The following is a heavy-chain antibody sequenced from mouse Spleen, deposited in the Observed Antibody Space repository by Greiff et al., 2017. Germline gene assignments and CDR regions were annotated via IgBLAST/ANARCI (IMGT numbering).Heavy chain of an antibody. CDR2: INHNNGGT. CDR1: GYTFTDYN. CDR3: ARWSPYYDGSYWYFDV. J-gene: IGHJ1*01. D-gene: IGHD1-1*01. Sequence: EVQLVESGPELVKPGASVKMSCKASGYTFTDYNMPWVKQSHGKSLEWIGYINHNNGGTSYNQKFKGKATLTVNKSSSTAYMELRSLTSEDSAVYYCARWSPYYDGSYWYFDVWGAGTTVTVSS. V-gene: IGHV1-22*01.